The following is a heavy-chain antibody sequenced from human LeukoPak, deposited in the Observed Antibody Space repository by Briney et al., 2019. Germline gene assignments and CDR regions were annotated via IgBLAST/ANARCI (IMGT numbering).Heavy chain of an antibody. D-gene: IGHD4-17*01. J-gene: IGHJ4*02. CDR2: IYYTGST. Sequence: SETLSLTCTVSGGSISGFYWSWIRQPPGKGLEWIGYIYYTGSTNYNPSLKSRVTISVDKSKNQFSLKLSSVTAADTAVYYCARASHDYGDYSHFDYWGQGTLVTVSS. V-gene: IGHV4-59*12. CDR3: ARASHDYGDYSHFDY. CDR1: GGSISGFY.